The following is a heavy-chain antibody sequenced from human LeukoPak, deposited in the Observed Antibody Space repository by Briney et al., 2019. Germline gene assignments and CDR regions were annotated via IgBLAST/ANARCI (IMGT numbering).Heavy chain of an antibody. D-gene: IGHD3-10*01. CDR2: IYSGGSR. CDR1: GFTVSSNY. J-gene: IGHJ4*02. V-gene: IGHV3-53*01. CDR3: ARGWDGSGSYFDY. Sequence: PGGSLRLSCAASGFTVSSNYMSWVRQAPGKGLEWVSVIYSGGSRYYADSVKGRFTISRDNAKNSLYLQMNSLRAEDTAVYYCARGWDGSGSYFDYWGQGTLVTVSS.